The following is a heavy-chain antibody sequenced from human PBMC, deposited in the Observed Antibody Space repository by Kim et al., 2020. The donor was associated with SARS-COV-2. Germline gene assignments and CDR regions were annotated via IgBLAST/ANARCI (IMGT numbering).Heavy chain of an antibody. V-gene: IGHV3-9*01. CDR2: ISWNSGSI. CDR3: AKDSGGDLGYCTNGVCYFDY. CDR1: GFTFDDYA. J-gene: IGHJ4*02. D-gene: IGHD2-8*01. Sequence: GGSLRLSCAASGFTFDDYAMHWVRQAPGKGLEWVSGISWNSGSIGYADSVKGRFTISRDNAKKSLYLQMNSLRAEDTALYYCAKDSGGDLGYCTNGVCYFDYWGQGTLVTVSS.